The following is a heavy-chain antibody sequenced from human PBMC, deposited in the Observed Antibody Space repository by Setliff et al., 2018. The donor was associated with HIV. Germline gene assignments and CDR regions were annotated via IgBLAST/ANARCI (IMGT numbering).Heavy chain of an antibody. CDR1: GYSFNSYW. CDR3: VRQLRSNYRFPYFDY. D-gene: IGHD4-4*01. Sequence: LKISCKGSGYSFNSYWIGWVRQMPGRGLEWMGIIWPGDSDTRYSPSFQGQVTISADKSISTAYLQWSSLKASDTAMYYCVRQLRSNYRFPYFDYWGQGTLVTVS. CDR2: IWPGDSDT. V-gene: IGHV5-51*01. J-gene: IGHJ4*02.